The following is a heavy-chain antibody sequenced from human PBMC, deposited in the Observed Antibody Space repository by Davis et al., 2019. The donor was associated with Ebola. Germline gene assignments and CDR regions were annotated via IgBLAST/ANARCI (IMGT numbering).Heavy chain of an antibody. CDR3: ARGLKWEVVIEY. CDR1: AFTFTHYY. J-gene: IGHJ4*02. V-gene: IGHV3-11*06. Sequence: PGGSLTLSCAASAFTFTHYYMRWIRQAPGKGLEWVSYISSSSSYTNYADSVKGRFTISRDNAKNSLYLQMNSLRAEDTAVYYWARGLKWEVVIEYWGQGTLVTVSS. CDR2: ISSSSSYT. D-gene: IGHD1-26*01.